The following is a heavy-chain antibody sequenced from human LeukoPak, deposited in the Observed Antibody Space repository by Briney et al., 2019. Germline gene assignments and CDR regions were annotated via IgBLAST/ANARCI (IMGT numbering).Heavy chain of an antibody. V-gene: IGHV4-39*07. CDR2: IYYSGTA. Sequence: SETLSLTCTVSGGSIGSDNYYWGWIRQPPGKGLEWIGNIYYSGTAYYNPSLKSRVTMSVDTSKNQFSLKLSSVTAADTAVYYCARDLNLRGADWFDPWGQGTLVTVSS. CDR3: ARDLNLRGADWFDP. J-gene: IGHJ5*02. D-gene: IGHD3-10*01. CDR1: GGSIGSDNYY.